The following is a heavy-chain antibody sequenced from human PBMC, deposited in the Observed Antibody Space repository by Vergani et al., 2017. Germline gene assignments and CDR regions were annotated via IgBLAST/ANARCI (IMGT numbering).Heavy chain of an antibody. Sequence: QVQLVESGGGVVQRGGSLRLSCATSGFTLSNYDMQWIRQGQGKGLEFVAFIQFDGSNQYYADSVKGRFILSRDFSKNTLYLQMNSLRTDDTATYYCAKHFRGWGIDYWGQGTQVIVSS. CDR2: IQFDGSNQ. CDR3: AKHFRGWGIDY. CDR1: GFTLSNYD. D-gene: IGHD3-16*01. J-gene: IGHJ4*02. V-gene: IGHV3-30*02.